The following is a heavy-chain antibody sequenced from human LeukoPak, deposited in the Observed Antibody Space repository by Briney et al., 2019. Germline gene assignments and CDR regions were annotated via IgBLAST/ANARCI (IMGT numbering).Heavy chain of an antibody. Sequence: ASVKVSCKASGYTFTSYGISWVRQAPGQGLEWMGWISAYNGNTNYAQRLQGRVTMTTDTSTSTAYMELRSLRPDDTAVYYCARDQGPYYHDSSGSGFDPWGQGTLVTVSS. CDR1: GYTFTSYG. CDR3: ARDQGPYYHDSSGSGFDP. J-gene: IGHJ5*02. D-gene: IGHD3-22*01. V-gene: IGHV1-18*01. CDR2: ISAYNGNT.